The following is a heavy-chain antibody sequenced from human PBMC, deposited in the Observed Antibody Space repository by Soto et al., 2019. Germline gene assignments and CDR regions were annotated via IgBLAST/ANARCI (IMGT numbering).Heavy chain of an antibody. CDR1: GFSFSDHY. V-gene: IGHV3-72*01. Sequence: EMQLVESGGDLVQPGGSLRLSCAASGFSFSDHYMDWVRQAPGKGLEWVGRIRNKANSYATEYAASEKGRFTISRDDSKDSLYLQMNSLKTEDTAVYYCARVPLVASAAAPRGWFDPWGQGTLVTVSS. CDR3: ARVPLVASAAAPRGWFDP. D-gene: IGHD2-15*01. J-gene: IGHJ5*02. CDR2: IRNKANSYAT.